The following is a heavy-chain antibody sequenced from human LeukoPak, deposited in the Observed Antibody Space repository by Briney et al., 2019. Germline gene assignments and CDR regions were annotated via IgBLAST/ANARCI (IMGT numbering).Heavy chain of an antibody. V-gene: IGHV1-46*01. D-gene: IGHD3-22*01. CDR1: GYTFTSYY. CDR3: ARGSTYYDSSGQVPFDY. CDR2: INPSGGST. Sequence: ASVKVSCKASGYTFTSYYMHWVRQAPGQGLEWMGIINPSGGSTTYAQNFQGRVTMTRDTSTSAVYMEVSSLRSEDTAVYYCARGSTYYDSSGQVPFDYWGQGTLVTVSS. J-gene: IGHJ4*02.